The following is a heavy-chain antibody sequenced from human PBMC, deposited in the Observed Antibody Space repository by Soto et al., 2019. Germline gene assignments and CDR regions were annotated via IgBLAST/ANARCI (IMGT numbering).Heavy chain of an antibody. V-gene: IGHV1-2*02. J-gene: IGHJ4*02. CDR2: INPNSGGT. CDR1: GYTFTGYY. CDR3: ARGGGRVPAAIGFDY. Sequence: SVKVSCKASGYTFTGYYMHWVRQAPVQGLEWMGWINPNSGGTNYAQKFQGRVTMTRDTSISTAYMELSRLRSDDTAVYYCARGGGRVPAAIGFDYWGQGTLVTVSS. D-gene: IGHD2-2*02.